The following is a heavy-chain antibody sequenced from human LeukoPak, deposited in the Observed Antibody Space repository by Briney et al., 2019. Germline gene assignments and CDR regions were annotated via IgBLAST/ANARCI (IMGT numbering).Heavy chain of an antibody. Sequence: ASVKVSCKASGYTFTSYYMHWVRQAPGQGLEWMGIINPSGGSTSYAQKFQGRVTMTRDTSTSTVYMELSSLRSEDTAVYYCARDWGADIVVVPAATESTGFDPWGQGTLVTVSS. D-gene: IGHD2-2*01. CDR3: ARDWGADIVVVPAATESTGFDP. J-gene: IGHJ5*02. CDR1: GYTFTSYY. CDR2: INPSGGST. V-gene: IGHV1-46*03.